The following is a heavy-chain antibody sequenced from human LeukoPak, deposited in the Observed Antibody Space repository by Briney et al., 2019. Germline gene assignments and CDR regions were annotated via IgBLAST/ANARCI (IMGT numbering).Heavy chain of an antibody. Sequence: GASVKVSCKASGYTFTSYGISWVRQAPGQGLEWMGWISAYNGNTNYAQKLQGRVTMTTDTSTSTAYMELRSLRSDDTAVYYCARDQPTPLPGIVGATGWFDPWGQGTLVTVSS. V-gene: IGHV1-18*01. D-gene: IGHD1-26*01. CDR2: ISAYNGNT. J-gene: IGHJ5*02. CDR3: ARDQPTPLPGIVGATGWFDP. CDR1: GYTFTSYG.